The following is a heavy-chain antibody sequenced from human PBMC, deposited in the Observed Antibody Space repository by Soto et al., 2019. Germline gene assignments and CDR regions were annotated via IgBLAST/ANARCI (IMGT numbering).Heavy chain of an antibody. J-gene: IGHJ3*01. CDR1: GFTFIGYN. CDR2: IRTSSSEI. D-gene: IGHD5-18*01. Sequence: EVQLVESGGGLVMPEESLRLSCAASGFTFIGYNMKWVRQAPGKGLEWVASIRTSSSEIFYSDLVRARFTIFRDNARNSLYLHMNSLRAEDTAVYNYAAIGGYGCFDVWGQGTTVSVSS. V-gene: IGHV3-21*06. CDR3: AAIGGYGCFDV.